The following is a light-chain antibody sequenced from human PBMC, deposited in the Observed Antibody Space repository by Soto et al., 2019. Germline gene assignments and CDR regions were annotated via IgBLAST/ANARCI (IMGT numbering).Light chain of an antibody. V-gene: IGKV3-20*01. J-gene: IGKJ1*01. CDR3: QHYVVSPGT. CDR1: QSISSNS. CDR2: GAY. Sequence: EMVLTQSPGTLSLSPGERATLSCRASQSISSNSLAWYQQKPGQSPRLLIYGAYIRATGIPDRFSGSGSGTDFTLTVKSMAHEDFAVYYCQHYVVSPGTSGQGTKGDIK.